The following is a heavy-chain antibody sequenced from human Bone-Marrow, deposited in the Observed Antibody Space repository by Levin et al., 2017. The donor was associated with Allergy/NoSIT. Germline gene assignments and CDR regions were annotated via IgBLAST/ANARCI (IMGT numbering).Heavy chain of an antibody. J-gene: IGHJ5*02. CDR2: ITGSGDTT. V-gene: IGHV3-23*01. CDR1: GFIFSASA. CDR3: AKVPTTAIAPRFDP. D-gene: IGHD1-14*01. Sequence: GESLKISCAASGFIFSASAMAWVRQAPGKGLEWVSSITGSGDTTHYADSVRGRFTISRDNSKYTLYLQMDSLRTEDTALYYCAKVPTTAIAPRFDPWGQGTLVTVSS.